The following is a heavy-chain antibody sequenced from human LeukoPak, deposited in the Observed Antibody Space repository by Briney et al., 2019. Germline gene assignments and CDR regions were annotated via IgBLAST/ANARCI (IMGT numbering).Heavy chain of an antibody. CDR2: IYHSGST. V-gene: IGHV4-38-2*02. Sequence: PSETLSLTCTASGYSISSGYYWGWIRQPPGKGLEWIGSIYHSGSTYYNPSLKSRVTISVDTSKNQFSLKLSSVTAADTAVYYCARDQSNEGFDPWGQGTLVTVSS. CDR1: GYSISSGYY. J-gene: IGHJ5*02. D-gene: IGHD1-1*01. CDR3: ARDQSNEGFDP.